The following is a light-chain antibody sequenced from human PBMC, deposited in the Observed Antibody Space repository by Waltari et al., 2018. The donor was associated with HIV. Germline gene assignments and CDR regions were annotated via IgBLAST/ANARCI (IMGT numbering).Light chain of an antibody. Sequence: QSALTRPRSVSGSPGQSVTISCTGTSSDVGAYDYVSWYQQHPGKAPKLIIYDVSQRPSGVPDRFSGSKSGDTASLTISGLQGEDEAEYYCCSYAGAYTVILGGGTKLTVL. V-gene: IGLV2-11*01. CDR2: DVS. CDR1: SSDVGAYDY. CDR3: CSYAGAYTVI. J-gene: IGLJ2*01.